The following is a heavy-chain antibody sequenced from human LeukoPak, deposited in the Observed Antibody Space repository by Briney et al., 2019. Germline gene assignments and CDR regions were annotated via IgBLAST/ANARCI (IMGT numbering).Heavy chain of an antibody. V-gene: IGHV4-59*01. D-gene: IGHD6-13*01. J-gene: IGHJ4*02. CDR1: GGSISTYY. CDR3: ARGSSSCYY. Sequence: PSETLSLTCTVSGGSISTYYWSWIRQPPGQGLEWIGYIYYSGSTNYNPSLKSRLTISVDTSKNQFSLTLTSVTAADTAVYYCARGSSSCYYWGQGTLVTVSS. CDR2: IYYSGST.